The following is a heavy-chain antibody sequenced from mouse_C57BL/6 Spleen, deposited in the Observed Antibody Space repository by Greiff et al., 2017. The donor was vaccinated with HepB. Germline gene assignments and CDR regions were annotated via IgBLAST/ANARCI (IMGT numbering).Heavy chain of an antibody. D-gene: IGHD1-1*01. J-gene: IGHJ4*01. CDR1: GYTFTSYW. CDR3: ARWVTTVTATGYYAMDY. CDR2: IDPPDSYT. V-gene: IGHV1-50*01. Sequence: QVHLKQSGAELVKPGASVKLSCKASGYTFTSYWMQWVKQRPGPGLEWIGEIDPPDSYTNYNQKFKGKATLTADTSSSTAYMQLSSLTSEDSAIYYCARWVTTVTATGYYAMDYWGQGTSVTVSS.